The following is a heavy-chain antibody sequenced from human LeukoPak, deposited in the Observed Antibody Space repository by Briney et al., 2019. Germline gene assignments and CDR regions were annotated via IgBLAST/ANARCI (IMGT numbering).Heavy chain of an antibody. J-gene: IGHJ4*02. D-gene: IGHD3-10*01. CDR3: AKDLRPVWFGELSTDY. CDR2: ISWNSGSI. V-gene: IGHV3-9*01. Sequence: PGRSLRLSCAASGFTFDDYAMHWVRQAPGKGLEWVSGISWNSGSIGYADSVKGRFTISRDNAKNSLYLQMNSLRAEDTALYYCAKDLRPVWFGELSTDYWGQGTLVTVSS. CDR1: GFTFDDYA.